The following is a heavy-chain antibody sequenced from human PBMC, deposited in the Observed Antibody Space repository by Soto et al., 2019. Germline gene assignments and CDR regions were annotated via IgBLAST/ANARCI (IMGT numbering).Heavy chain of an antibody. V-gene: IGHV4-31*01. D-gene: IGHD6-13*01. CDR3: ARGGGSSSYKIL. J-gene: IGHJ4*02. Sequence: QVQLQESGPGLVKPSQTLSLTCTVSGGSISSGGYYWSWLRQHPGKGLEWIGYIYYSGSTYYNPSLKSPVTISVDQAKNQFSLKLSSVTSADTGVYYCARGGGSSSYKILWGQGTLVTLSS. CDR2: IYYSGST. CDR1: GGSISSGGYY.